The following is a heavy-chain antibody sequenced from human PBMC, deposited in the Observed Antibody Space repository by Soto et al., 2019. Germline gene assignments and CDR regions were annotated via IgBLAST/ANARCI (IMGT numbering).Heavy chain of an antibody. CDR3: ARIQVGYCSGGSCSSKNNWFDP. Sequence: SGPTLVNPTETLTLTCTVSGFSLSNARMGVSWIRQPPGKALEWLAHIFSNDEKSYSTSLKSRLTISKDTSKSQVVLTMTNMDPVDTATYYCARIQVGYCSGGSCSSKNNWFDPWGQGTLVTVSS. CDR1: GFSLSNARMG. J-gene: IGHJ5*02. V-gene: IGHV2-26*01. D-gene: IGHD2-15*01. CDR2: IFSNDEK.